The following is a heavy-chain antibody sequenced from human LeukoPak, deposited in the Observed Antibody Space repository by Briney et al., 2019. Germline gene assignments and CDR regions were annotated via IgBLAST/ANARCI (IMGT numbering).Heavy chain of an antibody. CDR3: ARVDQIVVVAATRLYYYYYMDV. CDR1: GYTFTSYD. J-gene: IGHJ6*03. Sequence: VASVKVSCKASGYTFTSYDINWVRQATGQGLEWMGWMNPNSGNTGYAQKFQGRVTMTRNTSISTAYMELSSLGSEDTAVYYCARVDQIVVVAATRLYYYYYMDVWGKGTTVTVSS. CDR2: MNPNSGNT. V-gene: IGHV1-8*01. D-gene: IGHD2-15*01.